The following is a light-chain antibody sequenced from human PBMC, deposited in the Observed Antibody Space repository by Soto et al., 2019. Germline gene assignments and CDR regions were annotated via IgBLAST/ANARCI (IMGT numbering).Light chain of an antibody. V-gene: IGLV1-40*01. CDR1: SSNIGAPYD. CDR3: TSWDDSLYHVV. CDR2: RNN. Sequence: QSVLTQPPSVSGAPGQGVTISCTGSSSNIGAPYDVHWYQHLPGTAPKLLIYRNNQRPSGVPDRFSGSKSGTSASLAISGLRSEDEADYYCTSWDDSLYHVVFGGGTKLTVL. J-gene: IGLJ2*01.